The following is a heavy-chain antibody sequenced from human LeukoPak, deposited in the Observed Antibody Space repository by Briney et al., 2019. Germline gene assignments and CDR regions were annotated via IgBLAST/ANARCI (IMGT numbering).Heavy chain of an antibody. D-gene: IGHD3-22*01. CDR1: GYSFSSYW. CDR2: IYPGDSDT. J-gene: IGHJ4*02. Sequence: GESLEISCKASGYSFSSYWIAWVRQMPGKGLEWMGIIYPGDSDTRYSPSFQGQVTISVDKSTSNAYLQWSSLKASDTAVYYCARHAKFSSGYYYINYWGQGTLVTVS. CDR3: ARHAKFSSGYYYINY. V-gene: IGHV5-51*01.